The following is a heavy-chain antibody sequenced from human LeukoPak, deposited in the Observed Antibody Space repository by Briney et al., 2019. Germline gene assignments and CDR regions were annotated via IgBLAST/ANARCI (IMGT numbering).Heavy chain of an antibody. CDR3: SFNFWSGYYPYYYGMDV. CDR2: ISTYNGKT. D-gene: IGHD3-3*01. V-gene: IGHV1-18*01. CDR1: GYTFTSYG. J-gene: IGHJ6*02. Sequence: ASLKDSCKASGYTFTSYGISWVRQAPGQGLEWMGWISTYNGKTNYTQKLQGRVTMTTDTSTSTAYIELRSLRSDNTAVYSWSFNFWSGYYPYYYGMDVWGQGTTVTVSS.